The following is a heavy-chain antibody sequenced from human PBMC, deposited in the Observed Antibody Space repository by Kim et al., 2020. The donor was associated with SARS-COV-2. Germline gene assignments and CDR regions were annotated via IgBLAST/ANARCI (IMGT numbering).Heavy chain of an antibody. CDR3: ANLAARYFDL. CDR1: GFTFDDYA. V-gene: IGHV3-9*01. CDR2: ISWNSGSI. D-gene: IGHD6-19*01. J-gene: IGHJ2*01. Sequence: SLRLSCAASGFTFDDYAMHWVRQAPGKGLEWVSGISWNSGSIGYADSVKGRFTISRDNAKNSLYLQMNSLRAEDTALYYCANLAARYFDLWGRGTLVTVSS.